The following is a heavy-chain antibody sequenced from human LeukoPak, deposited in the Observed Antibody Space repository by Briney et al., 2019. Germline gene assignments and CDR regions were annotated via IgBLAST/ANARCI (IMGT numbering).Heavy chain of an antibody. CDR1: GGSVTSGSYY. CDR2: ISTSGAT. CDR3: AREEDYYYYYMDV. Sequence: SETLSLTCNVSGGSVTSGSYYWTWIRQPAGKGLEWIGRISTSGATKYNPSLKSRVTISIDMSKNQFSLKLSSVTAADTAVYYCAREEDYYYYYMDVWGKGTTVTVSS. V-gene: IGHV4-61*02. J-gene: IGHJ6*03.